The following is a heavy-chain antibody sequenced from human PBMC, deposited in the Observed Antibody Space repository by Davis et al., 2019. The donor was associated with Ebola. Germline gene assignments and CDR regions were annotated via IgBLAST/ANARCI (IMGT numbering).Heavy chain of an antibody. CDR2: IYSSGAT. V-gene: IGHV4-59*11. CDR3: ARGMEWTEWWIAP. Sequence: MPSETLSLTCTVSGGSISDHYWHWIRQPPGKGLEWIGYIYSSGATNYDSSLRSRVIMSVDTSKNQISLKLNSVTTADTAIYYCARGMEWTEWWIAPWGQGALVTVSS. J-gene: IGHJ5*02. CDR1: GGSISDHY. D-gene: IGHD3-3*01.